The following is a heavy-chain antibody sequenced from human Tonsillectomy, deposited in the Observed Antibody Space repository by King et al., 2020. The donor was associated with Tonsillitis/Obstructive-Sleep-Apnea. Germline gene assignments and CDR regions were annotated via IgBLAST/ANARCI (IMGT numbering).Heavy chain of an antibody. D-gene: IGHD5-18*01. V-gene: IGHV3-23*04. J-gene: IGHJ6*03. Sequence: VQLVESGGGLVQPGGSLRLSCAASGFTFSSYAMTWVRQAPGKGLEWVSVISGSGGSTYYADSVKGRVNISRDNSKNTLYLQMNSLRAEDTAIYYCAKDQRDSSPPYFYYYMCVWGKGTTVTVSS. CDR1: GFTFSSYA. CDR2: ISGSGGST. CDR3: AKDQRDSSPPYFYYYMCV.